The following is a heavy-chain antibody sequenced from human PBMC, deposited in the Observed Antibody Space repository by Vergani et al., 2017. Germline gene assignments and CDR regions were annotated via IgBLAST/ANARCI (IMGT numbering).Heavy chain of an antibody. CDR3: ARRESYCSGGSCYSFDY. CDR2: IYYSGST. CDR1: GGSISSSSYY. D-gene: IGHD2-15*01. V-gene: IGHV4-39*01. Sequence: QLQLQESGPGLVKPSETLSLTCTVSGGSISSSSYYWGWIRQPPGKGLEWIGSIYYSGSTYYNPSLKSRVTISVDTSQNQFSLKLSSVTAADTAVYYCARRESYCSGGSCYSFDYWGQGTLVTVSS. J-gene: IGHJ4*02.